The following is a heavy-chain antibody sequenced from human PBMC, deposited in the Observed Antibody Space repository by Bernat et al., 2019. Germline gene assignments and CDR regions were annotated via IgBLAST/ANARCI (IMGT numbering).Heavy chain of an antibody. CDR1: GGSISPYY. V-gene: IGHV4-4*09. D-gene: IGHD1-1*01. CDR2: VFSSGGT. Sequence: QVQFQESGPRLVKPSETLSLTCTVSGGSISPYYWSWIRQPPGKGLEWIGYVFSSGGTNYNPSLKSRVTISIDTSKNYLSLELSSVTAADTAIYYCARKQNVSGTFDIWGQGTMVTVSS. J-gene: IGHJ3*02. CDR3: ARKQNVSGTFDI.